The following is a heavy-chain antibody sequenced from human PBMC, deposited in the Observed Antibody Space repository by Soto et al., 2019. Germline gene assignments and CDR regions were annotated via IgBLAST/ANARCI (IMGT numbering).Heavy chain of an antibody. CDR1: GYSFTSYW. V-gene: IGHV5-51*01. D-gene: IGHD2-2*01. CDR3: ARHLVAAARSAYYHNGLDV. J-gene: IGHJ6*02. Sequence: GESLKISCKGSGYSFTSYWIGWVRQMPGKGLEWMGIIYPGDSDTRYSPSFQGQVTISADKSISTAYLQWSSLKASDTAMYYSARHLVAAARSAYYHNGLDVWGQGTTVTVSS. CDR2: IYPGDSDT.